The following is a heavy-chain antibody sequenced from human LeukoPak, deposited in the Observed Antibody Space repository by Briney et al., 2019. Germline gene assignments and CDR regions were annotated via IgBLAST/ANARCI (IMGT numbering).Heavy chain of an antibody. CDR1: GGSISSGDYY. D-gene: IGHD3-22*01. J-gene: IGHJ4*02. CDR2: IYYSGSL. Sequence: SETLSLTCTVSGGSISSGDYYWSWIRQPPGKGLVWFGYIYYSGSLYYNPDLKIRVPISVYTSQTEFALKLSSGPGEGPALFYCARVGYYYDSSGSDFDYWGQGTLVTVSS. CDR3: ARVGYYYDSSGSDFDY. V-gene: IGHV4-30-4*01.